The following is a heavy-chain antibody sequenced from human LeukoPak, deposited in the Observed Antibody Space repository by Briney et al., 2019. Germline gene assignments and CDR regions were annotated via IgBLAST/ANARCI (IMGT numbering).Heavy chain of an antibody. D-gene: IGHD5-24*01. CDR3: ARLQRYVSDYYYGMDV. CDR1: GFSFSSCW. V-gene: IGHV3-74*01. J-gene: IGHJ6*02. Sequence: GGSLRLSCAASGFSFSSCWMHWVRQVPGKGLVWVSRINGDGSTTNYADSVKGRFTISRDNAKNTLYLQVNSLRADDAAVYYCARLQRYVSDYYYGMDVWGQGTTVTVSS. CDR2: INGDGSTT.